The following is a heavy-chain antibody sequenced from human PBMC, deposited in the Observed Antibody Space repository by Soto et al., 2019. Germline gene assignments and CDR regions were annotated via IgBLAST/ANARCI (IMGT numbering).Heavy chain of an antibody. CDR1: GGSISSGGYS. J-gene: IGHJ5*02. CDR3: ARVPGP. V-gene: IGHV4-30-2*01. CDR2: IYHSGST. Sequence: QLQLQESGSGLVKPSQTLSLTCAVSGGSISSGGYSWSWIRQPPGKGLEWIGYIYHSGSTYYNPCLESXXTISVDRPKNQFSLKLSSVTAADPAVYYCARVPGPWGQGTLVTVSS.